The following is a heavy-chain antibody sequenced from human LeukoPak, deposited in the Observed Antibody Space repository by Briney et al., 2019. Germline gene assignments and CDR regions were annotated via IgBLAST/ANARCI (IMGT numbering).Heavy chain of an antibody. V-gene: IGHV3-23*01. CDR2: ISGSGGST. CDR1: GFTFSSYA. CDR3: AKDHRAVAGPQLFDY. D-gene: IGHD6-19*01. J-gene: IGHJ4*02. Sequence: GGSLRLSCAASGFTFSSYAMSWVRQAPGKGLEWVSAISGSGGSTYYADSVKGRFTISRDNSKNTLYLQMNSLRAEDTAAYYCAKDHRAVAGPQLFDYWGQGTLVTVSS.